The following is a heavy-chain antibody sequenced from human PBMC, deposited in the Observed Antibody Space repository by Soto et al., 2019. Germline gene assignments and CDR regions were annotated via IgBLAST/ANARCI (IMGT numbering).Heavy chain of an antibody. Sequence: PAETLSLTCTVSGDSITSGGYYWSWLRQPPGKGREWIGYIYHSGGASYNPSLRCRAVISIDTSKNQFSLRLNAVTAADTATYYCARDYYGAGSQYYYYGMEVWGQGTTVTVSS. V-gene: IGHV4-31*03. CDR1: GDSITSGGYY. CDR3: ARDYYGAGSQYYYYGMEV. CDR2: IYHSGGA. J-gene: IGHJ6*02. D-gene: IGHD3-10*01.